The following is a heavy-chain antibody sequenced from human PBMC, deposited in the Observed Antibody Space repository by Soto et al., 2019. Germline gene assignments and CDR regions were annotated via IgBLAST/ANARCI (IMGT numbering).Heavy chain of an antibody. V-gene: IGHV3-30-3*01. D-gene: IGHD6-6*01. CDR2: ISYDGSNK. CDR3: ARESRGSSANWFDP. Sequence: PGGSLRLSCAASGFTFSSYAMHWVRQAPGKGLEWVAVISYDGSNKYYADSVKGRFTISRDNSKNTLYLQMNSLRAEDTAVYYCARESRGSSANWFDPWGQGTLVTVSS. CDR1: GFTFSSYA. J-gene: IGHJ5*02.